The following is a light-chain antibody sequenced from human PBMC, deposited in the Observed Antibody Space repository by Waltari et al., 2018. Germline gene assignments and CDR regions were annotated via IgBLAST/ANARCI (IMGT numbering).Light chain of an antibody. Sequence: QSALTQPASVSGSPGQSITISCTGTSSDVGTYDYVSWYQQHPGKAPTLMIYDVNKWPAGIANRFSGSKSGNTASLTISGLQAEDEADYYCSSYTTSSTVYVFGTGTKVTVL. CDR1: SSDVGTYDY. V-gene: IGLV2-14*03. J-gene: IGLJ1*01. CDR3: SSYTTSSTVYV. CDR2: DVN.